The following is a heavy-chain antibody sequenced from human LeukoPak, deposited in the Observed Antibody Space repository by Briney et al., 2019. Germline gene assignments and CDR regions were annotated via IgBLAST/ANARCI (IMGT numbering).Heavy chain of an antibody. D-gene: IGHD3-3*01. CDR3: ARESGTYYDFWSGLDY. J-gene: IGHJ4*02. CDR1: GGSISSYY. CDR2: IYYSGST. V-gene: IGHV4-59*01. Sequence: SETLSLTCTVSGGSISSYYWSWIRQPPGKGLEWIGYIYYSGSTNYNPSLKSRVTISVDTSKNQFSLKLSSVTAADTAVYYCARESGTYYDFWSGLDYWGQGTLVPSPQ.